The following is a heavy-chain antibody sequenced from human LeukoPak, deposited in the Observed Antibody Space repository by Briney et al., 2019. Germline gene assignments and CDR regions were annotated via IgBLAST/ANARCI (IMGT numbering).Heavy chain of an antibody. J-gene: IGHJ4*02. CDR1: GFTFSSYA. Sequence: PGGSLRLSCAASGFTFSSYAMSWVRQAPGKGLEWVSAISGSGGSTYYADSVKGRFTVSRDNSKNTLYLQMNSLRAEDTAVYYCAKGTTVTTAFGYWGQGTLVTVSS. V-gene: IGHV3-23*01. CDR3: AKGTTVTTAFGY. CDR2: ISGSGGST. D-gene: IGHD4-17*01.